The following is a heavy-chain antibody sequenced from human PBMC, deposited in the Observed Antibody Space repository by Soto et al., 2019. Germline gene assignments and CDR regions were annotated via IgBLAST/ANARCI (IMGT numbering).Heavy chain of an antibody. V-gene: IGHV3-11*01. CDR2: ISGSGFTI. D-gene: IGHD6-13*01. CDR3: ARNTLSAAGSDYYGLDV. J-gene: IGHJ6*02. CDR1: GFTFSDHY. Sequence: VQLVESGGGLVKPGGSLRLSCAASGFTFSDHYMSWIRQAPGKGLAWVAYISGSGFTIYNADSVKGRFTISRDNAKNSLYLQMDSLRAEDTAVYYCARNTLSAAGSDYYGLDVWGRGTTVAVSS.